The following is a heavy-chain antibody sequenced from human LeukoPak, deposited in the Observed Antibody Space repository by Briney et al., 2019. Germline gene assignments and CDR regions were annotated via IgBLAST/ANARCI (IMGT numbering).Heavy chain of an antibody. CDR1: GYTFTCYY. Sequence: ASVKVSCKASGYTFTCYYIRWLRQAHGQGIESLRCITYNSGGTNYAQKFQGRVTMTRDTSISTAYMELSRLRSDDTGVYCCARDRVVTAIRKNW. CDR3: ARDRVVTAIRKNW. CDR2: ITYNSGGT. D-gene: IGHD2-21*02. J-gene: IGHJ5*01. V-gene: IGHV1-2*02.